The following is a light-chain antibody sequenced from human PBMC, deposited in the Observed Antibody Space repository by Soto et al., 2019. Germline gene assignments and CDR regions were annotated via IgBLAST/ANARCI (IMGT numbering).Light chain of an antibody. CDR2: AAS. CDR1: QSINNRY. Sequence: EIVLTQSPGTLSLSPGERATLSCRASQSINNRYLAWYQQKTSQAPRLLIYAASSRATGIPDRFSGSGSGTDFTLTISRLEPEEFAVYYGQQFGSSPGFTFGPGTKVDIK. J-gene: IGKJ3*01. CDR3: QQFGSSPGFT. V-gene: IGKV3-20*01.